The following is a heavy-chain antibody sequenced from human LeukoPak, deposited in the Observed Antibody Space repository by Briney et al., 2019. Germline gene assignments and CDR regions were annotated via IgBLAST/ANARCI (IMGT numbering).Heavy chain of an antibody. Sequence: GGSLRLSCAASGFTFRSYAMHQVHQAPGQGLAYVSAICSNGGSTYSANSVKGRFTISRDNSKNTLYLQMGSLRAEDMAVYYCARRRETMVRAYYYYYMDVWGKGTTVTVSS. V-gene: IGHV3-64*01. CDR1: GFTFRSYA. CDR2: ICSNGGST. CDR3: ARRRETMVRAYYYYYMDV. J-gene: IGHJ6*03. D-gene: IGHD3-10*01.